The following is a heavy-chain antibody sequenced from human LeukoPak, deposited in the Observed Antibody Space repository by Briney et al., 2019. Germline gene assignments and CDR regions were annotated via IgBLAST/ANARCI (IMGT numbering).Heavy chain of an antibody. V-gene: IGHV5-51*01. CDR2: IYPGDSDT. CDR1: GYSFTTYW. D-gene: IGHD6-19*01. Sequence: GESLKISCKGSGYSFTTYWIAWVRQMPGKGLECMGIIYPGDSDTRYSPSFQGQVTISADKSINTAYLQWSSLKASDTAMYYCARDLAYSSAWYFDYWGRGTLVTVSS. J-gene: IGHJ4*02. CDR3: ARDLAYSSAWYFDY.